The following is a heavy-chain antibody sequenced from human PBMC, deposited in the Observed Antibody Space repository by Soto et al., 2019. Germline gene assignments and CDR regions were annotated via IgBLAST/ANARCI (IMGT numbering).Heavy chain of an antibody. Sequence: QVQLVQSGAEVKKPGSSVTVSCKASGGTFSSYAISWVRQAPGPGLEWMGGIIPIFGTANYAQKFQGRVTITADKSTSTAYMELSSLSSEDTAVYYCARDPLTTVTTWLANWGQGTLVTVSS. CDR2: IIPIFGTA. CDR3: ARDPLTTVTTWLAN. V-gene: IGHV1-69*06. CDR1: GGTFSSYA. D-gene: IGHD4-17*01. J-gene: IGHJ4*02.